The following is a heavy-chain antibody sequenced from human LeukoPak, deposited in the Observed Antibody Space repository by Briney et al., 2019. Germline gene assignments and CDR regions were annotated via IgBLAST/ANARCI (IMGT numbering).Heavy chain of an antibody. Sequence: GGSLRLSCAASGFTFSSYAMSWVRQAPGKGLEWVSAISGSGGSTYYADSVKGRFTISRDNSKNTLYLQMNSLRAEDTAVYYCANLGYRYYYYGMDVWGQGTTVTVSS. CDR1: GFTFSSYA. J-gene: IGHJ6*02. CDR3: ANLGYRYYYYGMDV. CDR2: ISGSGGST. V-gene: IGHV3-23*01. D-gene: IGHD7-27*01.